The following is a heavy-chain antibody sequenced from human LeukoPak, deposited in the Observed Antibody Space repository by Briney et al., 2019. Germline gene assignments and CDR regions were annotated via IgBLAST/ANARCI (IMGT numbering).Heavy chain of an antibody. Sequence: GGSLRLSCVAPGFTFSKHPMSWVRQAPGNGLELVSAINERGDITKYADSVMRRFTISRDNSKNTLYLQMNSLRAEDTAVYYCARGDDISPGRVLEYWGRGTLVTVSS. CDR3: ARGDDISPGRVLEY. CDR2: INERGDIT. J-gene: IGHJ4*02. V-gene: IGHV3-23*01. CDR1: GFTFSKHP. D-gene: IGHD3-9*01.